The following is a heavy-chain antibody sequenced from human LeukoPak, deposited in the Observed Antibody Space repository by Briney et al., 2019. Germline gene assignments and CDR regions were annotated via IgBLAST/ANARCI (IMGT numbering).Heavy chain of an antibody. J-gene: IGHJ5*02. CDR3: ARHYGP. V-gene: IGHV4-39*01. CDR1: GGSISSSNW. CDR2: IYDSGST. D-gene: IGHD3-10*01. Sequence: SETLSLTCAVSGGSISSSNWWSWVRQPPGKGLEWIGSIYDSGSTYYNPSLKSRVTISVDTSKNQFSLKLNSVTAADTAVYYCARHYGPWGQGTLVTVSS.